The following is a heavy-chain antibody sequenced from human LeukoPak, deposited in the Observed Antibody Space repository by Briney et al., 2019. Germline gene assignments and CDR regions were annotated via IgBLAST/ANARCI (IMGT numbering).Heavy chain of an antibody. CDR2: IKSKTDGGTT. V-gene: IGHV3-15*01. CDR1: GFTFSSYG. D-gene: IGHD4-17*01. CDR3: TTGITVTTSPFDY. J-gene: IGHJ4*02. Sequence: GGSLRLSCAVSGFTFSSYGMHWVRQAPGKGLEWVGRIKSKTDGGTTDYAAPVKGRFTISRDDSKNTLYLQMNSLKTEDTAVYYCTTGITVTTSPFDYWGQGTLVTVSS.